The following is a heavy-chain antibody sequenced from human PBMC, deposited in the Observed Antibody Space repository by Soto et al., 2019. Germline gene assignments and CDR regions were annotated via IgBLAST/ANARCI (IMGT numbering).Heavy chain of an antibody. CDR2: TYYRSKWYN. V-gene: IGHV6-1*01. Sequence: PSQTLSLTCDISGDSVSSNSAGWDWIRQSPSRGLEWLGRTYYRSKWYNEYAASVKSRITINPDTSRNQISLQLNSVTPEDTAVYYCAKGYGSGSSLRGLFQSFSNLFDYWGQGTLVT. D-gene: IGHD3-10*01. CDR1: GDSVSSNSAG. J-gene: IGHJ4*02. CDR3: AKGYGSGSSLRGLFQSFSNLFDY.